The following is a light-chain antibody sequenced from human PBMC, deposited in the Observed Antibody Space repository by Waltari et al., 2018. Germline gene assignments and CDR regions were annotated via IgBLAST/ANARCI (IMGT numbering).Light chain of an antibody. J-gene: IGKJ2*01. CDR1: QSLLHSDGKTH. Sequence: DVVMTQTPLALSVTPGQPASLSCKSSQSLLHSDGKTHLYWYLQKPGQPPQLLIYEVSNRFSGVPDRFSGSGSGTDFTLKISRVEAEDVGLYYCMQGTYWPYTFGQGTKLEIK. V-gene: IGKV2D-29*01. CDR3: MQGTYWPYT. CDR2: EVS.